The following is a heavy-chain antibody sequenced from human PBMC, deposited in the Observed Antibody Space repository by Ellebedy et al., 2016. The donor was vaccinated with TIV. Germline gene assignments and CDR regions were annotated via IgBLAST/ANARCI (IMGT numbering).Heavy chain of an antibody. V-gene: IGHV3-30*18. CDR1: GFPFSRYG. J-gene: IGHJ4*02. Sequence: GESLKISCAASGFPFSRYGMHWVRQAPGKGLEWVAVISSDGGYKNYADSVKGRFTISRDNSKNTLYLQMNSLRAEDTAVYYCAKDEGYCSSTSYYSYFDYWGQGTLVTVSS. D-gene: IGHD2-2*01. CDR3: AKDEGYCSSTSYYSYFDY. CDR2: ISSDGGYK.